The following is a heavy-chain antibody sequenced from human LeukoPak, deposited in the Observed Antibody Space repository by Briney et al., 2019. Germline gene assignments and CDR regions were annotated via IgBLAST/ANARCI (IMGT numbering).Heavy chain of an antibody. CDR1: GFTFSDHY. Sequence: AGGSLRPSCAASGFTFSDHYMGWMRQAPGKGLEWVSYIIGDSLFKKYTGSVQGRFSISRDNTKDSVYLQMNSLRAEDTAIYYCAKDRVWTTSPRTIDYWGQGTLVTVSS. V-gene: IGHV3-11*05. CDR3: AKDRVWTTSPRTIDY. J-gene: IGHJ4*02. CDR2: IIGDSLFK. D-gene: IGHD4-17*01.